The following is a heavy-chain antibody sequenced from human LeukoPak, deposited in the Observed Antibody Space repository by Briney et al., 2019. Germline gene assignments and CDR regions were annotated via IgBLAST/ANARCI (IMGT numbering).Heavy chain of an antibody. CDR3: TTYTVTTPYYFDY. CDR1: GLTFSNAW. J-gene: IGHJ4*02. CDR2: IKSKTDGGTT. Sequence: GGSLRLSCAASGLTFSNAWMNWVRQAPGKGLEWVGRIKSKTDGGTTDYAAPVKGRFTISRDDSKNTLYLQMNSLKTEDTAVYYCTTYTVTTPYYFDYWGQGTLVTVSS. V-gene: IGHV3-15*07. D-gene: IGHD4-17*01.